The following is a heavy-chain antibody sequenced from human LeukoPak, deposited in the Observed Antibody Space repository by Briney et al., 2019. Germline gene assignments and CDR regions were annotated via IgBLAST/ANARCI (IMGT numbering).Heavy chain of an antibody. Sequence: GESLKISCEGSGYSFSNYWIGWVRQLPGQGLEWMGIVIPGDSDARYSPSFQGQVTMSADRSTAYLQWSSLKASDTAMYYCARREDRYRMDVWGQGTMVTVSS. CDR1: GYSFSNYW. J-gene: IGHJ6*02. D-gene: IGHD1-14*01. CDR3: ARREDRYRMDV. V-gene: IGHV5-51*01. CDR2: VIPGDSDA.